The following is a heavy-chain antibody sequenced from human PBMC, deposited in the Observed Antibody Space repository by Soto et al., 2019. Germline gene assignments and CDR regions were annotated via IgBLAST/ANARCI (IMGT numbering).Heavy chain of an antibody. CDR1: GYTFTSYD. CDR3: ARHGYYYGSGSYYSPYYFDY. J-gene: IGHJ4*02. V-gene: IGHV1-8*01. Sequence: GASVKVSCKASGYTFTSYDINWVRQATGQGLEWMGWMNPNSGNTGYAQKFQGRVTMTRNTSISTAYMELSSLRSGDTAMYYCARHGYYYGSGSYYSPYYFDYWGQGTLVTVSS. D-gene: IGHD3-10*01. CDR2: MNPNSGNT.